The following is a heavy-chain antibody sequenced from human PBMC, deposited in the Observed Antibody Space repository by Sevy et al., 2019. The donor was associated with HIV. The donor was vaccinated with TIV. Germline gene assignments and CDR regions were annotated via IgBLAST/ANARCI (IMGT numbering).Heavy chain of an antibody. Sequence: SETLSLTCTVSGGSVSSGSYYWSWIRQPPGKGLEWIGYIYYSGSTNYNPSLKSRVTISLDTSKNQFSLKLSSVTAADTAVYYCARDHTGGGDWISYFDYWGQGTLVTVSS. D-gene: IGHD2-21*02. CDR3: ARDHTGGGDWISYFDY. V-gene: IGHV4-61*01. CDR2: IYYSGST. J-gene: IGHJ4*02. CDR1: GGSVSSGSYY.